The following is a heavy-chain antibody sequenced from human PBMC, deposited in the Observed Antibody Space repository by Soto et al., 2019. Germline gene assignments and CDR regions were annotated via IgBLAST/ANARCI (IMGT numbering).Heavy chain of an antibody. CDR2: ISGSGGST. D-gene: IGHD4-4*01. CDR3: AKGIRRGVTTYG. CDR1: GFTFSSYA. Sequence: EVQLLESGGGLVQPGGSPRLSCAASGFTFSSYAMSWVRQAPGKGLEWVSAISGSGGSTYYADSVKGRFTISRDNSKNTLYLQMNSLRAEDTAVYYCAKGIRRGVTTYGWGQGTLVTVSS. J-gene: IGHJ4*02. V-gene: IGHV3-23*01.